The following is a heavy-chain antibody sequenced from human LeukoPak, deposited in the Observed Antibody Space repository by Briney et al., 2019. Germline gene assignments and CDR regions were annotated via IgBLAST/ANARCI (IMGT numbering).Heavy chain of an antibody. D-gene: IGHD3-10*01. J-gene: IGHJ4*02. V-gene: IGHV3-20*04. CDR3: VRGFRGGPFDY. CDR1: GFTFDDYG. Sequence: PGGSLILSCVASGFTFDDYGMGWVRQVPGKGLEWVSGIVRNGGGTGYADSVKGRFTISRDNAENSLYLQMNSLRADDTALYYCVRGFRGGPFDYWGQGTLVTVSS. CDR2: IVRNGGGT.